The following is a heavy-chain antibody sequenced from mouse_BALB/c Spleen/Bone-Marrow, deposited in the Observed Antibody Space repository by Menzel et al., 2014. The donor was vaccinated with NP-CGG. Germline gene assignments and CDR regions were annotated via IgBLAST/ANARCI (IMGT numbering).Heavy chain of an antibody. CDR2: IYPGGGYT. CDR1: GYTFTNYW. D-gene: IGHD1-1*01. CDR3: ARIYYYGSSYAMDY. Sequence: LVESGAELVRPGTSVKMSCKAAGYTFTNYWIGWVKQRPGHGLEWIGDIYPGGGYTNYNEKFKGKATLTADTSSSTAYMQLSNLTSEDSAIYYCARIYYYGSSYAMDYWGQGTPVTVSS. J-gene: IGHJ4*01. V-gene: IGHV1-63*02.